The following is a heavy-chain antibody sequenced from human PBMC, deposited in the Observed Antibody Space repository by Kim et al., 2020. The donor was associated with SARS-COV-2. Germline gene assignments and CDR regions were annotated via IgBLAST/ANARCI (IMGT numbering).Heavy chain of an antibody. V-gene: IGHV1-3*01. D-gene: IGHD3-22*01. CDR3: ASIRRGSGYYYDY. J-gene: IGHJ4*02. Sequence: YSQKFQGRVTSTRDSSASTAYMELSSLRSEDTAVYYCASIRRGSGYYYDYWGQGTLVTVSS.